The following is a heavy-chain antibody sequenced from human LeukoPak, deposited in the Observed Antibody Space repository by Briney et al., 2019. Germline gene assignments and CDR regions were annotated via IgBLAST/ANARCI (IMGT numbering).Heavy chain of an antibody. CDR3: ARDGTTTRYNWFDP. D-gene: IGHD1-7*01. V-gene: IGHV3-23*01. CDR2: IIAGADTT. CDR1: GFTFSSYA. Sequence: SGGSLRLSCAASGFTFSSYAMSWVRQAPGKGLEWVSGIIAGADTTYYADSVKGRFTISRDHSKNTLYLQMNSLRAEDTAIYYCARDGTTTRYNWFDPWGKGTLVTVSS. J-gene: IGHJ5*02.